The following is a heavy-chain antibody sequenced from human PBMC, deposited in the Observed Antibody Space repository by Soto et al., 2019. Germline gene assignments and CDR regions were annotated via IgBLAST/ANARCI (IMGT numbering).Heavy chain of an antibody. D-gene: IGHD1-1*01. J-gene: IGHJ4*02. CDR2: IYYNVNK. V-gene: IGHV4-30-4*01. Sequence: QVQLLESGPGLVEPSQTLSLTCTVSGGSISSGDYYWSWIRQPPGRGLEWIGYIYYNVNKYYHPSLKSRVMISVDKSTKQFSLQLSSVTAADKAVYYWARAKEGEWVEGTAFDYWGKGTLVTVSS. CDR1: GGSISSGDYY. CDR3: ARAKEGEWVEGTAFDY.